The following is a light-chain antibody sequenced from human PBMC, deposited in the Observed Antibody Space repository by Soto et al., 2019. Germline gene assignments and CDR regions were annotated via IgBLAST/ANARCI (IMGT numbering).Light chain of an antibody. Sequence: QSALTQPASVSGSPGQSITISCTGTSSDIGAYNYVSWYQQHPGKAPKLMIYEVTNRPSGVSNRFSGSKSGNTASLTISGLQAEDEGDYYCNSQTTRSTHYVFGTGTKLTAL. J-gene: IGLJ1*01. CDR1: SSDIGAYNY. V-gene: IGLV2-14*01. CDR3: NSQTTRSTHYV. CDR2: EVT.